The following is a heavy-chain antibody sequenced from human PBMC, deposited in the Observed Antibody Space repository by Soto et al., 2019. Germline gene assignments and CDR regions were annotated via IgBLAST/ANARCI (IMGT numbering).Heavy chain of an antibody. V-gene: IGHV1-2*02. J-gene: IGHJ4*02. CDR3: AREASAVISLDY. CDR1: GYIFTAYS. CDR2: FNPNIVDT. Sequence: ASVKVSCKASGYIFTAYSMHWVRQAPGQGLEWAGWFNPNIVDTIYAQKFHGRVTLTGDTSISTSYMELYSLTSDDTAVYYCAREASAVISLDYWGQGTLVTVSS. D-gene: IGHD6-19*01.